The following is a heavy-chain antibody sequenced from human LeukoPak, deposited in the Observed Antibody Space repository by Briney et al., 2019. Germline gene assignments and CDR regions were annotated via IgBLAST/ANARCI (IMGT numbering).Heavy chain of an antibody. CDR3: ARTAHYYGSGSYFDY. CDR1: GGSISSYY. V-gene: IGHV4-59*08. CDR2: IYYSGST. Sequence: SETLSLTCTVSGGSISSYYWSWIRQPPGKGLEWIGYIYYSGSTNYNPPLKSRVTISVDTSKNQFSLKLSSVTAADTAVYYCARTAHYYGSGSYFDYWGQGTLVTVSS. D-gene: IGHD3-10*01. J-gene: IGHJ4*02.